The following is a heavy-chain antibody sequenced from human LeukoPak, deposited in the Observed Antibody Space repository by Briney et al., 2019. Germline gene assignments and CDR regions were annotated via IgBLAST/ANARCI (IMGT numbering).Heavy chain of an antibody. CDR1: GFTFTGYS. CDR3: ARVDSGSACAS. CDR2: ISSSSSYI. Sequence: GGSLRLSCAASGFTFTGYSMNWVRQAPGKGLEWVSSISSSSSYIYYADSMKGRFTISRDISKNTLYLQMGSLRPEDMAVYYCARVDSGSACASWGQGILVTVSS. D-gene: IGHD6-19*01. V-gene: IGHV3-21*01. J-gene: IGHJ1*01.